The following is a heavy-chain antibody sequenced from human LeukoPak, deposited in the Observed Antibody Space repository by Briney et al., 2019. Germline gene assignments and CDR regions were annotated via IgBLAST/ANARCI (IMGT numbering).Heavy chain of an antibody. Sequence: GGSLRLSCAASAFSLSAYNMNWVRQAPGKGLEWVSSISYTGTYIYYADSVKGRFTISRDNAQNSLYLQMNSLRAEDTAVYYCARGGLHGDYDYWGQGTLVTVSS. CDR2: ISYTGTYI. CDR1: AFSLSAYN. CDR3: ARGGLHGDYDY. V-gene: IGHV3-21*01. D-gene: IGHD4-17*01. J-gene: IGHJ4*02.